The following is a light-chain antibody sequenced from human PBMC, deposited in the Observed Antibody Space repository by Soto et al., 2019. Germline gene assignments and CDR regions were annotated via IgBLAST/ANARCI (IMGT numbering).Light chain of an antibody. J-gene: IGLJ2*01. CDR1: SSNIGAGYD. Sequence: QLVLTQPPSVSGAPGQRVTISCTGSSSNIGAGYDVHWYQQLPGTAPKLLIYGNSNRPSGVPDRFSGSKSGPSASLAITGLQAEDEADYYCQSYASSLSGVVFGGGTKVTVL. V-gene: IGLV1-40*01. CDR2: GNS. CDR3: QSYASSLSGVV.